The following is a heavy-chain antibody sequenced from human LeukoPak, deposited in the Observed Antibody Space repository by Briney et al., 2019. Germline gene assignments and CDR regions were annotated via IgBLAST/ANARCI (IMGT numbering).Heavy chain of an antibody. CDR2: IYGGGNT. D-gene: IGHD3-10*01. CDR3: AKVTYGSGTYGAFDY. CDR1: GFTVSSNY. J-gene: IGHJ4*02. V-gene: IGHV3-53*01. Sequence: GGSLRLSCAASGFTVSSNYMSWVRQAPGKGLEWVSVIYGGGNTYYADSVKGRFTISRDNSKNTLYLQMNSLRAEDTAVYYCAKVTYGSGTYGAFDYWGQGTLVTVSS.